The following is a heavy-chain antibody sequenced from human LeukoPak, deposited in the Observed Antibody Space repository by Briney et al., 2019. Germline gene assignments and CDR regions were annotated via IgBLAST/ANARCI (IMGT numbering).Heavy chain of an antibody. CDR3: ARDHITMIEDAFDI. D-gene: IGHD3-22*01. J-gene: IGHJ3*02. CDR1: GGTFSSYA. Sequence: GASVKVSCKAFGGTFSSYAISWVRQAPGQGLEWMGRIIPILGIANYAQKFQGRVTITADKSTSTAYMELSSLRSEDTAVYYCARDHITMIEDAFDIWGQGTMVTVSS. V-gene: IGHV1-69*04. CDR2: IIPILGIA.